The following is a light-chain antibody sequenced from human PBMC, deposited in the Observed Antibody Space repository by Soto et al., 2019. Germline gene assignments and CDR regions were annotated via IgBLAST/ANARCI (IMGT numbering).Light chain of an antibody. V-gene: IGLV2-11*01. CDR1: SSDVGGYNY. CDR3: SSYGGTNTVV. Sequence: QSVLTQPRSVSGSPGQPVTISCTGTSSDVGGYNYVSWYQQEPGKAPKLIIFDVSKRPSGVPDRFSGSKSGNTASLTISGLQPEDEADYYCSSYGGTNTVVFGGGTKVTVL. CDR2: DVS. J-gene: IGLJ3*02.